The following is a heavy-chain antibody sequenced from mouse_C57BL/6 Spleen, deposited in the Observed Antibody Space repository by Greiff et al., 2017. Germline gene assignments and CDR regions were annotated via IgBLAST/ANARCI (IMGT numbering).Heavy chain of an antibody. J-gene: IGHJ4*01. Sequence: VQLQQPGAELVKPGASVKLSCKASGYTFTSYWMHWVKQRPGQGLEWIGMIHPNSGSTNYNEKFKSKATLTVDKSSSTAYMQLSSLTSEDSAVYYCATVPVYDYAMDYWGQGTSVTVSS. D-gene: IGHD2-3*01. V-gene: IGHV1-64*01. CDR1: GYTFTSYW. CDR2: IHPNSGST. CDR3: ATVPVYDYAMDY.